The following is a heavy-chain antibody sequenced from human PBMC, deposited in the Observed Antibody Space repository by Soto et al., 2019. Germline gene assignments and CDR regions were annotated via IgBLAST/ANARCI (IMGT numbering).Heavy chain of an antibody. Sequence: QVQLVQSGAEVKKPGSSVKVSCKASGGTFSSYAISWVRQAPGQGIEWMGGIIPIFGTANYAQKFQGRVTITADESTSTAYMELSSLRSEDTAVYYCAREAVTMVRGVILKTYYFDYWGQGTLVTVSS. V-gene: IGHV1-69*01. CDR2: IIPIFGTA. CDR3: AREAVTMVRGVILKTYYFDY. J-gene: IGHJ4*02. D-gene: IGHD3-10*01. CDR1: GGTFSSYA.